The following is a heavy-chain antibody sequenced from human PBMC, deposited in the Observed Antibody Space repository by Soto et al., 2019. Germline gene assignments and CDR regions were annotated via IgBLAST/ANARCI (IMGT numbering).Heavy chain of an antibody. CDR1: GFTYTRYS. CDR2: ISSTTNYI. Sequence: PGGSLRLSCAASGFTYTRYSMNWVRQAPGKGLEWVSSISSTTNYIYYGDSMKGRFTISRDNAKNSLYLEMNSLRAEDTAVYYCARESEDLTSNFDYWGQGTLVTVSS. V-gene: IGHV3-21*06. CDR3: ARESEDLTSNFDY. J-gene: IGHJ4*02.